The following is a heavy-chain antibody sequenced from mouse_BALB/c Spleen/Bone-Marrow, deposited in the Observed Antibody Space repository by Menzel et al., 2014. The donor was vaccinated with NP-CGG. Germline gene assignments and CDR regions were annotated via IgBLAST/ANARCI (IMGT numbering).Heavy chain of an antibody. CDR2: IDPSYGGT. CDR1: GYSFTDYN. Sequence: VQLQQSGPELEKPGASVKMSCKASGYSFTDYNMNWVKQSNGKSLEWIRNIDPSYGGTTYNQKFKGKATLTVDKSSSTVYMQLKSLTSEDSAVYYCARGHDGYRTWFAYWGQGTLVTVSA. CDR3: ARGHDGYRTWFAY. J-gene: IGHJ3*01. V-gene: IGHV1-39*01. D-gene: IGHD2-3*01.